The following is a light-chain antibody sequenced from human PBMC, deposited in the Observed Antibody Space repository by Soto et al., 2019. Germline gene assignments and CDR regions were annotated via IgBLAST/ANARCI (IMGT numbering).Light chain of an antibody. CDR2: DVS. CDR1: SSDVGGYNY. Sequence: SVLPQPASVSGSPGQSITISCTGTSSDVGGYNYVSWYQQHPGKAPKLMIYDVSNRPSGVSNRFSGSKSGNTASLTISGLQAEDEADYYCSSYTSSSTEVFGTGTKVTVL. J-gene: IGLJ1*01. CDR3: SSYTSSSTEV. V-gene: IGLV2-14*01.